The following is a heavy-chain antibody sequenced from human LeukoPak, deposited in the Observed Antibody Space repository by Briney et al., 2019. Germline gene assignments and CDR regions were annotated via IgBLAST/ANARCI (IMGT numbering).Heavy chain of an antibody. Sequence: GGSPRLSCAASGFTFSSYWMSWVRQAPGKGLEWVANIKQDGSEKYYVDSVKGRFTISRDNAKNSLYLQMNSLRAEDTAVYYCARVSGYCSGGSCYSFDPWGQGTLVTVSS. CDR2: IKQDGSEK. CDR1: GFTFSSYW. CDR3: ARVSGYCSGGSCYSFDP. J-gene: IGHJ5*02. V-gene: IGHV3-7*01. D-gene: IGHD2-15*01.